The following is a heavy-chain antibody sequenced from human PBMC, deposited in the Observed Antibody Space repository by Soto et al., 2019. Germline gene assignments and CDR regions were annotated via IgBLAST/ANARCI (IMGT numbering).Heavy chain of an antibody. CDR2: INHSGST. V-gene: IGHV4-34*01. CDR1: GGSFSGYY. D-gene: IGHD2-2*01. Sequence: SETLSLTSAGRGGSFSGYYCSWIRQPPGKGLEWIVEINHSGSTNYNPSLKSRVTISVDTSNNQFSLKLSSVTAADTAVYYCAREGVEDIVVVPAAPNSSTYYYYGMDVWGQGTTVTVS. J-gene: IGHJ6*02. CDR3: AREGVEDIVVVPAAPNSSTYYYYGMDV.